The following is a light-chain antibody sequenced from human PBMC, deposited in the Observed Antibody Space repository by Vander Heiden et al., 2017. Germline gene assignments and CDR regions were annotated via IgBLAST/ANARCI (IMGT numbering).Light chain of an antibody. CDR3: QQSYTIPLT. J-gene: IGKJ2*01. V-gene: IGKV1-39*01. CDR1: KGSASF. CDR2: DAS. Sequence: DIQMPQSPSSLSASVGDRVTISCRARKGSASFLNWDQKKPGKAPNLLFYDASTLQSGVPSRFTAIGSGTDFTIIISSLQPEDFATYCYQQSYTIPLTFGQGTKLEIK.